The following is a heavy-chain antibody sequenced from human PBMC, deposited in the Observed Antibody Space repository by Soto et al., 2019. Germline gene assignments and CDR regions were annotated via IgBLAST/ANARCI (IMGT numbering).Heavy chain of an antibody. CDR2: IYYSGST. CDR1: GGSISSGGYY. CDR3: ARFKDTIFGVVTPLLDYYGMDV. V-gene: IGHV4-31*03. D-gene: IGHD3-3*01. J-gene: IGHJ6*02. Sequence: QVQLQESGPGLVKPSQTLSLTCTVSGGSISSGGYYWSWIRQHPGKGLEWIGYIYYSGSTYYNPSLKSRVTISVDTSKNQFSLKLSSVTAADTAVYYCARFKDTIFGVVTPLLDYYGMDVWGQGTTVTVSS.